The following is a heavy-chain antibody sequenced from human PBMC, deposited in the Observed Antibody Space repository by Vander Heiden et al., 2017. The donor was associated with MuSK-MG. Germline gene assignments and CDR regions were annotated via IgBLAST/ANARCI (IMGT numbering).Heavy chain of an antibody. CDR1: GFTFSNYG. CDR3: AKEPRSATASRVEY. V-gene: IGHV3-23*01. J-gene: IGHJ4*02. Sequence: EVLLLESGGGLVQPGGSLRLSCAASGFTFSNYGMSWVRQAPGQGLEWVSGISTSGTTFYADSVKGRFTISRDNSKNTLYLQMNSLRAEDTAIYFCAKEPRSATASRVEYWGQGTLVTVSS. D-gene: IGHD6-13*01. CDR2: ISTSGTT.